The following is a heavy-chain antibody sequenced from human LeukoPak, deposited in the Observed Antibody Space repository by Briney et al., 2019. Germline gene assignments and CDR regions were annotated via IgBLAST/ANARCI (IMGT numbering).Heavy chain of an antibody. Sequence: GGSLRLSCAASGFTFSSYSMNWVRQAPGKGLEWVSSISSSGSNIYYANSVKGRFTISRDNAKNSLYLQMNSLRAEDMAVYYCATNSTVTRVGFDYWGQGTLVTVSS. D-gene: IGHD4-17*01. CDR1: GFTFSSYS. CDR2: ISSSGSNI. J-gene: IGHJ4*02. V-gene: IGHV3-21*01. CDR3: ATNSTVTRVGFDY.